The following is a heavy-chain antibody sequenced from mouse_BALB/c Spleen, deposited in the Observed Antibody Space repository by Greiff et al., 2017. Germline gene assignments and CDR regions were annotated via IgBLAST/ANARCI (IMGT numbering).Heavy chain of an antibody. CDR1: GYTFTSYT. CDR2: INPSSGYT. D-gene: IGHD2-3*01. V-gene: IGHV1-4*01. Sequence: QVQLQQSGAELARPGASVKMSCKASGYTFTSYTMHWVKQRPGQGLEWIGYINPSSGYTNYNQKFKDKATLTADKSSSTAYMQLSSLTSEDSAVYYCARHNDGYYAMDYWGQGTSVTVSS. CDR3: ARHNDGYYAMDY. J-gene: IGHJ4*01.